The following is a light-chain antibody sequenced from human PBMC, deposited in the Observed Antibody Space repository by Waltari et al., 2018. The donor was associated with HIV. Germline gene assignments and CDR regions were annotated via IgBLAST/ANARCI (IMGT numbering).Light chain of an antibody. Sequence: QSVLTQPPSASGTPGQRVTIPCSGSSSNIGTNSVYWYQQLPGTAPKLLIYRNNQRPSGVPDRFSGSKSGTSASLAISGLRSEDEADYYCAAWRDSLSAVVFGGGTKLTVL. CDR3: AAWRDSLSAVV. V-gene: IGLV1-47*01. CDR2: RNN. CDR1: SSNIGTNS. J-gene: IGLJ2*01.